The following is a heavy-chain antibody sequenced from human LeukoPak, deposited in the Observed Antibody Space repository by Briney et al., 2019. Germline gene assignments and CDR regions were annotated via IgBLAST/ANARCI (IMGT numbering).Heavy chain of an antibody. Sequence: PGGSLRLSCVASGFTFSSYAMNWVRQAPGKGLEWVSYISSSGSTIYYADSVKGRFTISRDNAKNSLYLQMNSLRAEDTAVYYCARDQRGYCGGDCYSLGYWGQGTLVTVSS. J-gene: IGHJ4*02. CDR1: GFTFSSYA. CDR2: ISSSGSTI. D-gene: IGHD2-21*02. CDR3: ARDQRGYCGGDCYSLGY. V-gene: IGHV3-48*04.